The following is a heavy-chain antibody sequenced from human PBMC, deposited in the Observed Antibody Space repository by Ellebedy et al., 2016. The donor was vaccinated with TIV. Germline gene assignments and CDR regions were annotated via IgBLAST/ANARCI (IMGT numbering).Heavy chain of an antibody. CDR1: GFAFSTYA. CDR2: ISYDGSIE. J-gene: IGHJ4*02. Sequence: GESLKISCEASGFAFSTYAMFWVRQAPGKGLEGVGLISYDGSIEFYADSVKGRFTISRDNSKNTLYLQMNSLRAEDTTVYYCAKASSRGGGWDCWGQGILVTVSS. V-gene: IGHV3-30*04. CDR3: AKASSRGGGWDC. D-gene: IGHD2-15*01.